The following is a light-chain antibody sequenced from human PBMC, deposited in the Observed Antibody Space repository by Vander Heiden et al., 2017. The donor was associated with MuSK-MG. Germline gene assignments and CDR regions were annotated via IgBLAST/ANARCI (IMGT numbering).Light chain of an antibody. CDR1: QSISSY. CDR3: QQSDSTPFT. J-gene: IGKJ3*01. Sequence: DLQLTQSPSSRSASVGDRVTITCRASQSISSYLNWYQLKLGKAPKLLIYAASRLQRGVPSRFSGSGSGTDFTLTISSLQPEDFATYYCQQSDSTPFTFGPGTKVDIK. V-gene: IGKV1-39*01. CDR2: AAS.